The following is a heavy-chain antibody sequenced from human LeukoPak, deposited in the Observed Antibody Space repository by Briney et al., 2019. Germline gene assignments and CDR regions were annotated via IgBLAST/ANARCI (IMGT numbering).Heavy chain of an antibody. CDR1: GGSISSGYSY. J-gene: IGHJ3*01. V-gene: IGHV4-39*07. Sequence: SETLSLTCTVSGGSISSGYSYWGWIRQPPGKGLEWIGNIYYSGSTYYNPSLKSRVTISVDTSKNHFSLKLNSVAAADTAVYYCAKPSNYYGSATDAFDFWGQGTMVTVSS. CDR2: IYYSGST. D-gene: IGHD3-10*01. CDR3: AKPSNYYGSATDAFDF.